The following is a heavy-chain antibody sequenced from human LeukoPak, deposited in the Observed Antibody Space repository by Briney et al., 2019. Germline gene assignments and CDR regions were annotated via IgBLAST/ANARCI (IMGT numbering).Heavy chain of an antibody. CDR3: ARGLFLSGYLDAFDI. CDR1: GFTFSTYG. CDR2: ITGSDGRT. D-gene: IGHD3-22*01. J-gene: IGHJ3*02. V-gene: IGHV3-23*01. Sequence: GGTLRLSCVASGFTFSTYGMSWVRQAPGKGLEWVSAITGSDGRTYYADSVKGRCTISRDNSKNTLYLQMNSLRVEDTAVYYCARGLFLSGYLDAFDIWGQGTVVTVSS.